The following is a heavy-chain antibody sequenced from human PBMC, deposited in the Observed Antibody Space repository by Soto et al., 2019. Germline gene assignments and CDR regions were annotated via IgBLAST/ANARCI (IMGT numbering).Heavy chain of an antibody. J-gene: IGHJ4*02. CDR2: IIPCFVTT. CDR3: AGRSADDSSEF. D-gene: IGHD3-22*01. V-gene: IGHV1-69*12. CDR1: GGTSSIYA. Sequence: QVQLVQSGAEVNKPGSSVKVSCKASGGTSSIYAITWVRQAPGQGLEWMGGIIPCFVTTHSAQKIQGRVTITADQSTSTAYMERSSLTAEATAVYYCAGRSADDSSEFWGQGTLVTVS.